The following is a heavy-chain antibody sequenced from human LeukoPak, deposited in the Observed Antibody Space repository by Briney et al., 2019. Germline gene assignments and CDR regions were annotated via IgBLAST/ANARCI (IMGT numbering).Heavy chain of an antibody. V-gene: IGHV4-34*01. CDR3: ARSGGSTIALLDH. CDR1: GGSFSGYY. CDR2: INHSGST. J-gene: IGHJ4*02. D-gene: IGHD5-12*01. Sequence: SETLSLTCAVYGGSFSGYYWSWIRQPPGKGLEWIGEINHSGSTNYNPSLKSRVTISVDTSKNQFSLKLSSVTAADTAVYYCARSGGSTIALLDHWGQGTLVTVSS.